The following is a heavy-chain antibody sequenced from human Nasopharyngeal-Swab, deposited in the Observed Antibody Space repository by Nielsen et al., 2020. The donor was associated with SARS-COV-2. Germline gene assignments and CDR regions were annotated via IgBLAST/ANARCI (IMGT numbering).Heavy chain of an antibody. Sequence: GESLKISCAASGITVSSNYMSWVRQAPGKGLEWVSIIYSGGSTFYADSVRGRFTISRDNSKNTLFLQMNSLRAEDTAVYYCARLYNYASSYFDYWGQGTLVTVSS. J-gene: IGHJ4*02. V-gene: IGHV3-53*01. D-gene: IGHD5-18*01. CDR3: ARLYNYASSYFDY. CDR2: IYSGGST. CDR1: GITVSSNY.